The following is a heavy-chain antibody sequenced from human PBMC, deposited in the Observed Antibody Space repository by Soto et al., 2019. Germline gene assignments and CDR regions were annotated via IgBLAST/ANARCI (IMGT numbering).Heavy chain of an antibody. CDR2: MNPNTGST. CDR1: GYTFTTYD. CDR3: ATNYDFWSGYSNSRRAAFDI. J-gene: IGHJ3*02. V-gene: IGHV1-8*01. Sequence: QVQLVQSGAEVKKPGASVKVSCKASGYTFTTYDLNWVRQATGQGLEGMGWMNPNTGSTGYAQKFQGRVTMTRNTSINTAYMELSSLRPEDTAVYYCATNYDFWSGYSNSRRAAFDIRGQGTLVTVSS. D-gene: IGHD3-3*01.